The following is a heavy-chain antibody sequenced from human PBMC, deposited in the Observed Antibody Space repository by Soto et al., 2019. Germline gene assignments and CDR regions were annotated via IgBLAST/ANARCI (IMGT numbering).Heavy chain of an antibody. CDR2: INPFDGSR. CDR1: GYIFTSYY. CDR3: SRVDPGETSPFDH. D-gene: IGHD3-10*01. V-gene: IGHV1-46*03. Sequence: GASVTVSCKASGYIFTSYYIHWVRQAPGQGLEWMGWINPFDGSRMFAQSFQGRVTMTTDTSTSTVYMEVSSLRSEDTAVYYCSRVDPGETSPFDHWGQGTLVTVS. J-gene: IGHJ4*02.